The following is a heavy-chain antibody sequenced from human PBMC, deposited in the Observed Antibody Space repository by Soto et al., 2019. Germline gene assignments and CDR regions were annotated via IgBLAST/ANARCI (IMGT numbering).Heavy chain of an antibody. CDR1: GFTFSSYA. V-gene: IGHV3-23*01. D-gene: IGHD2-2*01. CDR3: LFDCSSTSTCDY. Sequence: GGSLRLSCAASGFTFSSYAMSWVRQAPGKGLEWVSAISGSGGSTYYADSVKGRFTISRDNSKNTLYLQMNSLRAEDTAVYYWLFDCSSTSTCDYWGQGTLVTVSS. CDR2: ISGSGGST. J-gene: IGHJ4*02.